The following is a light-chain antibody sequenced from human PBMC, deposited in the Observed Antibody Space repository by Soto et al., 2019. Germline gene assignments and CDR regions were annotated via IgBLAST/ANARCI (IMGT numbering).Light chain of an antibody. CDR3: QQYNDWPRT. V-gene: IGKV3-15*01. CDR1: QSVSSK. J-gene: IGKJ1*01. CDR2: GTS. Sequence: IVMTQSPATLSVSPGERATLSCRASQSVSSKLAWYQKKPGQAPRLLIYGTSTRATGIPARFGGSGSGTEFSLIISSLQSEDFAVYYCQQYNDWPRTFGQGTKVEIK.